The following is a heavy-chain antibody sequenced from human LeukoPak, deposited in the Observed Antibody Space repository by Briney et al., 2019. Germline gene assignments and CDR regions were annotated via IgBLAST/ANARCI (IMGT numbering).Heavy chain of an antibody. D-gene: IGHD6-19*01. CDR1: GFTFDDYG. V-gene: IGHV3-20*04. Sequence: GGSLRLSCAASGFTFDDYGMSWVRQAPGKGLEWVSGINWNGGSTGYADSVKGRFTISRDNAKNSLYLQMNSLRDEDTAVYYCARDGYSSGWFVGWGQGTLVTVSS. CDR2: INWNGGST. J-gene: IGHJ5*02. CDR3: ARDGYSSGWFVG.